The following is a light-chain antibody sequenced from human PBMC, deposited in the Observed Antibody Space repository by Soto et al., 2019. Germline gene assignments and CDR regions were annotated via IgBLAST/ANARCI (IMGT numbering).Light chain of an antibody. CDR2: EVT. V-gene: IGLV2-23*02. Sequence: QSALTQPASVSGSPGQSITISCTRPSSDVWSFNFVSWYQQHPDKAPQVLFYEVTKRPPGVSNRFSGSKSGNTASLTISGLQADDEADYYCCSDAGSSSYVFGTGTKVTVL. J-gene: IGLJ1*01. CDR3: CSDAGSSSYV. CDR1: SSDVWSFNF.